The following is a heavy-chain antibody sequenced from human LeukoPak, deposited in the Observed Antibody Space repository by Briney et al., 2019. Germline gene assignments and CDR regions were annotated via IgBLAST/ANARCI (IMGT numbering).Heavy chain of an antibody. CDR2: ISGSGGST. D-gene: IGHD6-19*01. V-gene: IGHV3-23*01. CDR1: GFTFSSYA. CDR3: AKVRGWSYYFDY. J-gene: IGHJ4*02. Sequence: GGSLRLSCAASGFTFSSYAMSWVRQAPGKGLEWVSAISGSGGSTYYADSVKGRFTISRDNSKNTLYLQMNSLRAEATAVYYCAKVRGWSYYFDYWGQGPLVTVSS.